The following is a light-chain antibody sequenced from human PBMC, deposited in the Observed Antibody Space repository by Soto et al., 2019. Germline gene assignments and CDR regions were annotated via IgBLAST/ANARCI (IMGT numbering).Light chain of an antibody. J-gene: IGKJ1*01. CDR1: QSVSSNY. CDR2: GAP. Sequence: EIVLTQSPGTLSLSPGERATLSCRARQSVSSNYLAWYQRQPGQAPRLLIYGAPSRAIDIPNRISGSGSGTDFTLTITRLEPEDFAVYYCQQYGSSPPTFGQGTKVEI. CDR3: QQYGSSPPT. V-gene: IGKV3-20*01.